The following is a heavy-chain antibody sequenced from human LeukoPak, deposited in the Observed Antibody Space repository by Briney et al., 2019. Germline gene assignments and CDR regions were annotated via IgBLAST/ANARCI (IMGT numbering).Heavy chain of an antibody. J-gene: IGHJ4*02. CDR3: ARRHFGSALRDY. CDR1: GGSLSSGSDY. CDR2: IYYSGST. Sequence: SETLSLTCTVSGGSLSSGSDYWGWFRQPPGNGLDWIGNIYYSGSTSYNPSLKSRVTISVDTSKNQLSLKLSSVTAADTAVYYCARRHFGSALRDYWGQGTLVTVSS. V-gene: IGHV4-39*01. D-gene: IGHD3-10*01.